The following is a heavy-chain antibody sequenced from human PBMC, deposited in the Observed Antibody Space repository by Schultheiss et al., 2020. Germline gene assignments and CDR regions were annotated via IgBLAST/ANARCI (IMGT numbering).Heavy chain of an antibody. CDR3: ARVGEVAIGRVFFYGMDV. V-gene: IGHV1-8*01. Sequence: ASVKVSCKASGYTFTSYDINWVRQATGQGLEWMGWMNPNSGITHYAHNLQGRVTVTTDTSTSTAYMELRSLRSDDTAVYFCARVGEVAIGRVFFYGMDVWGQGTTVTVSS. CDR2: MNPNSGIT. J-gene: IGHJ6*02. CDR1: GYTFTSYD.